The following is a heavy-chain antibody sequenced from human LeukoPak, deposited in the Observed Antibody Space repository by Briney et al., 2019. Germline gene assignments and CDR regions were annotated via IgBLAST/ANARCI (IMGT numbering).Heavy chain of an antibody. CDR2: IYYSWST. V-gene: IGHV4-59*07. CDR1: GRSISSYY. CDR3: ARRAYDYVWGSYRYYFDY. D-gene: IGHD3-16*02. Sequence: PSDTLSLTCTVSGRSISSYYWSWIRQPPGKALEWIGYIYYSWSTNYNPSLKSQGTIPVDTSTPQFSMKLSSVTAADAAVYYCARRAYDYVWGSYRYYFDYWGQGTLVTVSS. J-gene: IGHJ4*02.